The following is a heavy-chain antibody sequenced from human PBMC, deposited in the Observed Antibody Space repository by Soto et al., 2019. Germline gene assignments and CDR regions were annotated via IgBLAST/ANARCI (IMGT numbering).Heavy chain of an antibody. CDR2: ISNDGTGT. V-gene: IGHV3-74*01. CDR1: GFSFNYFF. D-gene: IGHD3-22*01. J-gene: IGHJ5*02. CDR3: VRDQDSRGYSVFNL. Sequence: TGGPLRLSCEASGFSFNYFFMHWVRQGPGKGLEWVSRISNDGTGTTYADSVQGRFTVSRDNSKTTVYLQMNRLRPEDTAVYFCVRDQDSRGYSVFNLWGQGTQVTVSS.